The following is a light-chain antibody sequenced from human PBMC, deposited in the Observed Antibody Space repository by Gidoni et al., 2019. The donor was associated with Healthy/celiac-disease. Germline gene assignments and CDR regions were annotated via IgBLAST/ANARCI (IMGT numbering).Light chain of an antibody. Sequence: DIQMTQSPSSLSASVGDRVTITCRASQTITRYLNWYQQKPGKAPNLLIYAASSVQSGVPSRFSGGGSGTVFTLTINSLQPEDFATYYCQQSYGTPLTFXGXTKVEIK. V-gene: IGKV1-39*01. J-gene: IGKJ4*01. CDR1: QTITRY. CDR3: QQSYGTPLT. CDR2: AAS.